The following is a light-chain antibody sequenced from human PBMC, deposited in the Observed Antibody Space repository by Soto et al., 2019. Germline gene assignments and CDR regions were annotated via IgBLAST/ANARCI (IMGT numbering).Light chain of an antibody. CDR3: QHYGSSRT. V-gene: IGKV3-20*01. Sequence: GLSQSAGTLSLSPVERATLSCSASQSVSNNYLAWYQQTAGQAHRLLLYGASNRDTGIPNRFGSSGCRTDFTLTISRQEAEDFAVYYCQHYGSSRTFGQCTKVDIK. CDR2: GAS. J-gene: IGKJ1*01. CDR1: QSVSNNY.